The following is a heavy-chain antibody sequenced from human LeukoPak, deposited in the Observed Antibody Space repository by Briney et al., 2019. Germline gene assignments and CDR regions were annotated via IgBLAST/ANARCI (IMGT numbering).Heavy chain of an antibody. D-gene: IGHD1-26*01. V-gene: IGHV3-73*01. CDR2: ISRKYKGYATAK. CDR1: GFTFSGSA. J-gene: IGHJ5*02. CDR3: TRDSGTYTWFDP. Sequence: PGGSLTLSCAASGFTFSGSAIHWVRQSSGTGLEWVGQISRKYKGYATAKASAASVKGRFTTSTDDSINTGCLQMKSLKNEETALYYSTRDSGTYTWFDPGGRGPLATVS.